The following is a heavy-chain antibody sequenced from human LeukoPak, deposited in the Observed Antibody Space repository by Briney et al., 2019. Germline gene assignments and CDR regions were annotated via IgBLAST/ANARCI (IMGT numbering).Heavy chain of an antibody. CDR1: GFTFSSYG. V-gene: IGHV3-33*01. J-gene: IGHJ4*02. D-gene: IGHD3-22*01. CDR2: IWYDGSNK. Sequence: GGSLRLSRAASGFTFSSYGMHWVRQAPGKGLEWVAVIWYDGSNKYYADSVKGRLTISRDNSKNTLYLQMNSLRAEDTAVYYCARELPYYYDSSGYYDYWGQGTLVTVSS. CDR3: ARELPYYYDSSGYYDY.